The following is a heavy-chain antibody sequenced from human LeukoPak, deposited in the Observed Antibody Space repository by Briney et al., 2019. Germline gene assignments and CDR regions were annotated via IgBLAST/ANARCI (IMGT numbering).Heavy chain of an antibody. J-gene: IGHJ4*02. V-gene: IGHV3-21*04. D-gene: IGHD1-14*01. CDR2: IRTSGADK. CDR1: GFTFSSYS. Sequence: GGSLRLSCVVSGFTFSSYSMNWVRQAPGKGLEWVSSIRTSGADKYYADSVKGRFTISRDNAKNSLYLQMNSLRAEDTAVYYCAKAAGSTVNPDYWGQGTLVTVSS. CDR3: AKAAGSTVNPDY.